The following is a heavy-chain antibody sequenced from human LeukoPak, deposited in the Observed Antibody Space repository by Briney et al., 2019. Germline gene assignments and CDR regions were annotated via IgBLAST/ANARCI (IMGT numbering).Heavy chain of an antibody. CDR1: GGTFSSYA. CDR3: ATALLYDSSGYAPSDY. V-gene: IGHV1-69*06. D-gene: IGHD3-22*01. CDR2: IIPIFGTA. Sequence: ASVKVSCKASGGTFSSYAISWVRQAPGQGLEWMGGIIPIFGTANYAQKFQGRVTMTEDTSTDTAYMELSSLRSEDTAVYYCATALLYDSSGYAPSDYWGQGTLVTVSS. J-gene: IGHJ4*02.